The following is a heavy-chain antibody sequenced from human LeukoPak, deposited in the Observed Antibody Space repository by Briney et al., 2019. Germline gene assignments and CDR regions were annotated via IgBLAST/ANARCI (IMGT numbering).Heavy chain of an antibody. V-gene: IGHV3-23*01. D-gene: IGHD1-7*01. CDR1: GFTFSSYG. Sequence: GGSLRLPCAASGFTFSSYGMSWVRQAPGKGLEWVSAISGSGGSTYYADSVKGRFAISRDNSKNTLYLQMNSLRAEDTAVYYCARLRLELYDYWGQGTLVTVSS. J-gene: IGHJ4*02. CDR3: ARLRLELYDY. CDR2: ISGSGGST.